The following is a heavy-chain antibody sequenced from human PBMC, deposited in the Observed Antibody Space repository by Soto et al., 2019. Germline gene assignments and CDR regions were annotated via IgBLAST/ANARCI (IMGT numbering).Heavy chain of an antibody. CDR1: GFTFSSYA. V-gene: IGHV3-30-3*01. CDR2: ISYDGSNK. Sequence: QVQLVESGGGVVQPGRSLRLSCAASGFTFSSYAMHWVRQAPGKGLEWVAVISYDGSNKYYADSVKGRFTISRDNSKNTLYLQMNSLRAEYTAVYYCARAPEEWEPPDYWGQGTLVTVSA. D-gene: IGHD1-26*01. CDR3: ARAPEEWEPPDY. J-gene: IGHJ4*02.